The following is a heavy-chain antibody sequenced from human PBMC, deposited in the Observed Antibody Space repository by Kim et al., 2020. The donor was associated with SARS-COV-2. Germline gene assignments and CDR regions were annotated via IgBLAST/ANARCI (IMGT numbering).Heavy chain of an antibody. CDR2: IVVGSGNT. CDR3: AAGACGGDCYWSISYYYYYGMDV. CDR1: GFTFTSSA. D-gene: IGHD2-21*02. Sequence: SVKVSCKASGFTFTSSAVQWVRQARGQRLEWIGWIVVGSGNTNYAQKFQERVTITRDMSTSTAYMELSSLRSEDTAVYYCAAGACGGDCYWSISYYYYYGMDVWGQGTTVTVSS. V-gene: IGHV1-58*01. J-gene: IGHJ6*02.